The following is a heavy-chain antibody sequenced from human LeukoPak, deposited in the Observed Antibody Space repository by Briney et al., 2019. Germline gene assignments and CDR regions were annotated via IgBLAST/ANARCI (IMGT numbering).Heavy chain of an antibody. D-gene: IGHD1-26*01. V-gene: IGHV4-34*01. J-gene: IGHJ4*02. CDR1: GGSFSDYY. CDR2: IHHSGST. CDR3: ARVVGRYYKIDF. Sequence: PSETLSLTCAVYGGSFSDYYWTWIRQPSGKGLEWIGEIHHSGSTNYKPSLKSRVTISVDTSKNQFSLKLTSLTAADTAVYYCARVVGRYYKIDFWGQGTPVTVSS.